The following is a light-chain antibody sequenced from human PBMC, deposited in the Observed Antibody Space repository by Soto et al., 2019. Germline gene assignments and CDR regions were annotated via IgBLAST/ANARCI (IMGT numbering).Light chain of an antibody. J-gene: IGKJ2*01. CDR1: QSVSSY. V-gene: IGKV3-11*01. CDR2: DAS. Sequence: EIVLTQSPATLSLSPGERATLSCRASQSVSSYLAWYQQKTGQAPSLLIYDASARATGIPARFSGSGSGTDFTLTISRLEPEDFAVYYCQQRSNSPRTFGQGTKLEIK. CDR3: QQRSNSPRT.